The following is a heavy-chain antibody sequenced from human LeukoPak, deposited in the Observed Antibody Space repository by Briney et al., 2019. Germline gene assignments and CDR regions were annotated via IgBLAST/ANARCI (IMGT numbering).Heavy chain of an antibody. J-gene: IGHJ4*02. CDR2: IKQEGSAK. D-gene: IGHD2-2*01. CDR3: ARWRGSTSERSDY. CDR1: GFTFSDHW. V-gene: IGHV3-7*01. Sequence: AGSLRLSCTPSGFTFSDHWLTWVRQAPGKGLEWVANIKQEGSAKYYVDSVKGRFTISRDNAKNSLYLQMDSLRVEDTATYYCARWRGSTSERSDYWGQGTLVTVSS.